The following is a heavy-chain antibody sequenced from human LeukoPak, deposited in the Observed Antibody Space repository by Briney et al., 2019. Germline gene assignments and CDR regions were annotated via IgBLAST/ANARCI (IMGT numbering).Heavy chain of an antibody. Sequence: ASVKVSCKASGYTFTGYYMHWVRQAPGQGLEWMGWISVYNGNTNYAQKLQGRVTMTTDTSTSTAYMELRSLRSDDTAVYYCATGSGSDYWGQGTLVTVSS. D-gene: IGHD3-10*01. CDR1: GYTFTGYY. CDR2: ISVYNGNT. CDR3: ATGSGSDY. V-gene: IGHV1-18*04. J-gene: IGHJ4*02.